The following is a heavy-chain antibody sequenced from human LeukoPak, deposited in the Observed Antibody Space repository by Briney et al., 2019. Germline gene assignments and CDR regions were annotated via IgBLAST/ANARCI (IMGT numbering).Heavy chain of an antibody. CDR1: GGTFSSYA. V-gene: IGHV1-69*05. CDR2: IIPISGTA. CDR3: ARVGIGAAEAAFDI. Sequence: SVKVSCKTSGGTFSSYAITWVRQAPGQGLEWMGRIIPISGTANYAQKFQGRVRIITDDSTSTAYMELSSLRSEDTAVYYCARVGIGAAEAAFDIWGQGTMVTVSS. D-gene: IGHD6-13*01. J-gene: IGHJ3*02.